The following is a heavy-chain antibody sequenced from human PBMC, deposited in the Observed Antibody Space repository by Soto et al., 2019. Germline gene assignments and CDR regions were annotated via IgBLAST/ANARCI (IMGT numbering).Heavy chain of an antibody. D-gene: IGHD3-16*01. V-gene: IGHV5-51*01. CDR3: SRQDVEGGGNHYPVYFDY. CDR2: IYPGDSDT. Sequence: GESLKISCKGSVYSFTSYWIAWVRQMPGKGLEWMGIIYPGDSDTRYSPSFQGQVTISADKSISTAYLQWSSLKASDTAMYYCSRQDVEGGGNHYPVYFDYWGPGTLVTVSS. CDR1: VYSFTSYW. J-gene: IGHJ4*02.